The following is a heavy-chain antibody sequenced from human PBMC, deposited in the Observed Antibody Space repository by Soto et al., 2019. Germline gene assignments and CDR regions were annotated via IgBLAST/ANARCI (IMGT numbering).Heavy chain of an antibody. J-gene: IGHJ4*02. Sequence: SGPTLVNPTQTLTVTCTFSGFSLTTSGVGVGWIRQSPGKVLEWLALVYWDDDKRYSLSLKTRLTITKDNSAKKVVLTLTNMALLLQGSCFSSHSHGPLDYWGQGILLTVSS. CDR3: SHSHGPLDY. V-gene: IGHV2-5*02. CDR1: GFSLTTSGVG. CDR2: VYWDDDK.